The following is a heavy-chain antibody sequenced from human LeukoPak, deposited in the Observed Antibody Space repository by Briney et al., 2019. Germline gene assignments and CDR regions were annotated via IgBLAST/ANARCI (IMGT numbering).Heavy chain of an antibody. CDR2: ISSSSSYI. D-gene: IGHD2-15*01. CDR3: ARDSLVAATGYNYYMDV. CDR1: GFTFSSYG. V-gene: IGHV3-21*01. J-gene: IGHJ6*03. Sequence: GGSLRLSCAASGFTFSSYGMHWVRQAPGKGLEWVSSISSSSSYIYYADSVKGRFTISRGNAKNSLYLQMNSLRAEDTAVYYCARDSLVAATGYNYYMDVWGKGTTVTVSS.